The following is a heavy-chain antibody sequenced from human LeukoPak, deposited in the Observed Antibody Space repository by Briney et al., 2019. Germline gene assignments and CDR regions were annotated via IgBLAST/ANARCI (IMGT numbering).Heavy chain of an antibody. J-gene: IGHJ3*02. CDR3: ARPLTRRALNAFDI. CDR1: GFTFSSYA. D-gene: IGHD2-8*01. CDR2: ISYDGSNK. Sequence: PGGSLRLSCAASGFTFSSYAMHWVRQAPGKGLEWVAVISYDGSNKYYADSVKGRFTISRDNSKNTLYLQMNSLRAEDTAVYYCARPLTRRALNAFDIWGQGTMVTVSS. V-gene: IGHV3-30-3*01.